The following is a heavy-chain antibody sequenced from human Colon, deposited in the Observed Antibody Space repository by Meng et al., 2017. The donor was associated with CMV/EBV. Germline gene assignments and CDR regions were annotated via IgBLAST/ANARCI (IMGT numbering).Heavy chain of an antibody. D-gene: IGHD5-12*01. J-gene: IGHJ4*02. CDR1: DFSFSTSNAG. CDR3: VHRSYSGQDDY. Sequence: QITLKESGPTLVTPTQTLTLTCTFSDFSFSTSNAGVGWIRLPPGKALEWLALIYWDDDTRDNPSLKTRLTITKDTSKNQVILTMTKMDPADTATYFCVHRSYSGQDDYWSQGALVTVS. CDR2: IYWDDDT. V-gene: IGHV2-5*02.